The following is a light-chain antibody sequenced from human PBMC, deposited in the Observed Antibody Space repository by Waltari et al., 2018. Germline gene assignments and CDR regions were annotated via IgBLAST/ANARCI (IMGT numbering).Light chain of an antibody. V-gene: IGLV2-23*02. CDR2: EVD. CDR1: SSALGSSDL. CDR3: SSYSYSSAWP. J-gene: IGLJ3*02. Sequence: QSALTQPASVSASPGPSLSLPCPGTSSALGSSDLVAWYQQHPDKAPKLIIFEVDKRPSGVSDRFSGSKSGNTASLTISGLQAEDEALYFCSSYSYSSAWPFGGGTLVTVL.